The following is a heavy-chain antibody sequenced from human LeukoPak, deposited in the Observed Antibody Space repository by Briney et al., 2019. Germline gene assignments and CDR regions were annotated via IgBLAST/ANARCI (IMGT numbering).Heavy chain of an antibody. D-gene: IGHD3-10*01. CDR1: GYTFTGYY. J-gene: IGHJ6*03. V-gene: IGHV1-2*02. Sequence: ASVKVSCKASGYTFTGYYMHWVRQAPGQGLEWMGWISPTSGGTNYAQKFQGRVTMTRDTSISTAYMELRRLRADDTAVYYCAREVYASGSFGTDYYYMAVWGKGTRVTISS. CDR3: AREVYASGSFGTDYYYMAV. CDR2: ISPTSGGT.